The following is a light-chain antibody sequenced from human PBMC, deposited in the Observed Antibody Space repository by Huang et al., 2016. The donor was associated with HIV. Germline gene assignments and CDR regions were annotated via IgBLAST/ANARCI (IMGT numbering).Light chain of an antibody. J-gene: IGKJ1*01. V-gene: IGKV1-9*01. CDR2: AAS. CDR1: RDIKTY. CDR3: QQVDSYPRT. Sequence: IQLTQSPSSLSASVGDRVTITCRASRDIKTYLAWFHQRTGRAPKFLIFAASFLESGVRSRFSGSGSGTEFTLTINGLQPEDFGTYYCQQVDSYPRTFGQGTNVDVK.